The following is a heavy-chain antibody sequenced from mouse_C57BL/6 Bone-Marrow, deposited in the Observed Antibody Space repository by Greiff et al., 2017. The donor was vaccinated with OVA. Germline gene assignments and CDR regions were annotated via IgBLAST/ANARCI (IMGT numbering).Heavy chain of an antibody. D-gene: IGHD2-2*01. J-gene: IGHJ2*01. CDR2: IRLKSDNYAT. Sequence: EVQLVESGGGLVQPGGSMKLSCVASGFTFSNYWMNWVRQSPEKGLEWVAQIRLKSDNYATHYAESVNGRFTISRDDSTSSVYLQMNNLRAEDTGIYYCTSSTMVTTFGFYFDYWGQGTTLTVSS. V-gene: IGHV6-3*01. CDR3: TSSTMVTTFGFYFDY. CDR1: GFTFSNYW.